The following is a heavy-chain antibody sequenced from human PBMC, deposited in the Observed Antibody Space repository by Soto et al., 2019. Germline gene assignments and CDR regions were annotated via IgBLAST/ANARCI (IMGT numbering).Heavy chain of an antibody. CDR3: ARVVGSSGWYYGSFDI. D-gene: IGHD6-19*01. Sequence: QVQLQQWGAGLLKPSETLSLTCAVYGGSFSGSYWNWIRQPPGKGLEWIGEINQSGSTNYNPSLKSRVTISVDTSKNQFSLKLSSVTAADSAVYYCARVVGSSGWYYGSFDIWGPGTMVTVSS. CDR1: GGSFSGSY. CDR2: INQSGST. J-gene: IGHJ3*02. V-gene: IGHV4-34*01.